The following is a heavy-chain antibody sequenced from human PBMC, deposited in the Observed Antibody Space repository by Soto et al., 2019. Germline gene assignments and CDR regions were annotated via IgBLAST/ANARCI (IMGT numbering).Heavy chain of an antibody. Sequence: GASVKVSCKASGYTFTGYYMHWVRQAPGQGLEWMGWINPNSGGTNYAQKFQGWVTMTRDTSISTAYMELSRLRSDDTAVDYCARDRGVDYYDSSGPRKNPQSYYYGMDVWGQGTTVPVSS. CDR1: GYTFTGYY. CDR2: INPNSGGT. D-gene: IGHD3-22*01. CDR3: ARDRGVDYYDSSGPRKNPQSYYYGMDV. J-gene: IGHJ6*02. V-gene: IGHV1-2*04.